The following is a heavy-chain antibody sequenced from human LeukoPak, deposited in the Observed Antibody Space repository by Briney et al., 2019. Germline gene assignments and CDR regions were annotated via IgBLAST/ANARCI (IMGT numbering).Heavy chain of an antibody. V-gene: IGHV2-5*02. CDR1: GFSLSTSGVG. J-gene: IGHJ4*02. Sequence: SGPTLVKPTQTLTLTCSFSGFSLSTSGVGVGWIRLSPGKALEWLALIYLDDDKRYSPSLKSRLTNTKDTSKNQVVLTMTNMDPVDTATYFCAHGRSGSSDFDYWGQGTLVTVSS. CDR2: IYLDDDK. D-gene: IGHD6-6*01. CDR3: AHGRSGSSDFDY.